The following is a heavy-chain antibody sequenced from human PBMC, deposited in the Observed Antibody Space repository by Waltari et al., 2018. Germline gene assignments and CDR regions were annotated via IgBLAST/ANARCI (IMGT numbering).Heavy chain of an antibody. CDR3: ARGYPFSFYGSGTYYNVYDY. CDR1: GYTFTSYD. V-gene: IGHV1-8*01. CDR2: MNPNSGNT. Sequence: QVQLVQSGAEVKKPGASVKVSCRDSGYTFTSYDINWVRQATGQGLEWMGWMNPNSGNTDDAQKFQGRVTMTRNTSISTAYMELSSLRSEDTAVYYCARGYPFSFYGSGTYYNVYDYWGQGTLVTVSS. J-gene: IGHJ4*02. D-gene: IGHD3-10*01.